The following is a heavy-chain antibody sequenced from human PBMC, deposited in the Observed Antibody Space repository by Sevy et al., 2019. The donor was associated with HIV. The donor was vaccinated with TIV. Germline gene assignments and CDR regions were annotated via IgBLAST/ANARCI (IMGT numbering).Heavy chain of an antibody. Sequence: GGSLRLSCTASGFTSGIFGISWVPQAPGRGLKWVAPINSKGTYIYQADPVKGRFTISRDNAKNSLYLQMNSLRAEDTAVYYCARDPSPGITAIQDYWGPGTLVTVSS. V-gene: IGHV3-21*01. CDR1: GFTSGIFG. D-gene: IGHD2-21*02. J-gene: IGHJ4*02. CDR2: INSKGTYI. CDR3: ARDPSPGITAIQDY.